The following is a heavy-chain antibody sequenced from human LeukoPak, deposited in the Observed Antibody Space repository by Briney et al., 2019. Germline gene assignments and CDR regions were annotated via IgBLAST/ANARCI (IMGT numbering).Heavy chain of an antibody. J-gene: IGHJ3*02. D-gene: IGHD6-6*01. CDR2: IYHSGST. V-gene: IGHV4-30-2*01. Sequence: PSETLSLTCTVSGGSISSGGYYWSWIRQPPGKGLEWIGYIYHSGSTYYNPSLKSRVTISVDRSKNQFSLKLSSVTAADTAVYYCARVKSSSDDAFDIWGQGTMVTVSS. CDR1: GGSISSGGYY. CDR3: ARVKSSSDDAFDI.